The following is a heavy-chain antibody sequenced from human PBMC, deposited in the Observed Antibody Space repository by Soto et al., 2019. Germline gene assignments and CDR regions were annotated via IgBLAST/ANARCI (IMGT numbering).Heavy chain of an antibody. D-gene: IGHD1-1*01. CDR1: GGSISSSSYY. V-gene: IGHV4-39*01. J-gene: IGHJ4*02. Sequence: PSETLSLTCTVSGGSISSSSYYWGWIRQPPGKGLEWIGSLYYSGSTYYNPSLKSRVTISVDTSKNQFSLKLTSVTAADTAVYYCARHTYQSSEVPYYFDYWGQGTLVTVSS. CDR2: LYYSGST. CDR3: ARHTYQSSEVPYYFDY.